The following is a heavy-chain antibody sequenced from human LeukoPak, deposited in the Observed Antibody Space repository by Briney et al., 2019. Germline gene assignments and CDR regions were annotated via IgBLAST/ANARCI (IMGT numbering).Heavy chain of an antibody. J-gene: IGHJ6*02. CDR2: IYPSGGST. CDR3: ARKASGWYYYYGMDV. V-gene: IGHV1-46*01. Sequence: KISCKGSGYSFTSYYMHWVRQAPGQGLEWMGVIYPSGGSTSYAQKFQGRVTMTRDTSTSTVYMELSSLRSEDTAVYYCARKASGWYYYYGMDVWGQGTTVTVSS. CDR1: GYSFTSYY. D-gene: IGHD6-19*01.